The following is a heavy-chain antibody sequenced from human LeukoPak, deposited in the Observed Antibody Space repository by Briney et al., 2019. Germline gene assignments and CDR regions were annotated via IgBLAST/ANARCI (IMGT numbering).Heavy chain of an antibody. V-gene: IGHV5-51*01. D-gene: IGHD2-2*01. CDR2: IYPGDSDT. CDR1: GYSFISYW. J-gene: IGHJ3*02. CDR3: ARPYCSSTSSSPVDAFDI. Sequence: GESLKISCKRSGYSFISYWIGWVRQMPGKGLEWMGIIYPGDSDTRYSPSFQGQVTISADKSISTAYLQWSSLKASDTAMYYCARPYCSSTSSSPVDAFDIWGQGTMVTVSS.